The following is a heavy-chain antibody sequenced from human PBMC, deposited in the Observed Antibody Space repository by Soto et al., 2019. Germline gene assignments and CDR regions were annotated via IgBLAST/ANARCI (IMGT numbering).Heavy chain of an antibody. D-gene: IGHD6-19*01. V-gene: IGHV3-74*01. CDR3: ARGAVAMAHFDQ. CDR2: TNSDGSLT. Sequence: EVQLVESGGGLVQPGGSLRLSCAASGFNFSSYWMHWVRQARGKGLVWVSRTNSDGSLTSDADSVKGRFTSSTDNAKNRLSLQMNSLRAEDTAVYYCARGAVAMAHFDQWGRGAPVTVSS. CDR1: GFNFSSYW. J-gene: IGHJ4*02.